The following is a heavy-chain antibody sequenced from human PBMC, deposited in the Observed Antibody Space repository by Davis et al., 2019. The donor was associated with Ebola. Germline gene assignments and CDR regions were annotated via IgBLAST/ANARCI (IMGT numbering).Heavy chain of an antibody. D-gene: IGHD6-6*01. CDR3: AKDRGSSSWYFDL. J-gene: IGHJ2*01. CDR1: GLSFSNYW. Sequence: GESLKISCAASGLSFSNYWMTWVRLAPGKGLEWVANIKQDGSEKYYVDSVKGRFTISRDNAKNSLYLQMNSLRAEDTAVYYCAKDRGSSSWYFDLWGRGTLVTVSS. CDR2: IKQDGSEK. V-gene: IGHV3-7*03.